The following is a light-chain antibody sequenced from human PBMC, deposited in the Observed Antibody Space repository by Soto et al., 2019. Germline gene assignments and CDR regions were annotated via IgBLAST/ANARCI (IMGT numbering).Light chain of an antibody. Sequence: DIQITHSPSSLSTSEVDGVTLSCRASQGISTSLGWYQQKPGKAPKLLIYGASSLQSGVPSRFSGTGSGTDFTLTISSLQPEDFATYYCQQTNSFPLTFGGGTKVDI. J-gene: IGKJ4*01. CDR2: GAS. CDR3: QQTNSFPLT. V-gene: IGKV1D-12*01. CDR1: QGISTS.